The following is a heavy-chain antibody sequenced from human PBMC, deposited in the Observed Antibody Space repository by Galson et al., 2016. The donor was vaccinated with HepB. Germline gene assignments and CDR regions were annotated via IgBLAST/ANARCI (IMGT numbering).Heavy chain of an antibody. Sequence: SLRLSCAASGFSFSTAWMTWVRQAPGKGLEWIGRSKSKTDGGTTDYAAPVKGRFTISRDDSKNTLYLQMNSLKTEDTALYYCTTGPVVVAAPGDYWGQGTLVTVSS. CDR3: TTGPVVVAAPGDY. D-gene: IGHD2-15*01. CDR1: GFSFSTAW. V-gene: IGHV3-15*01. CDR2: SKSKTDGGTT. J-gene: IGHJ4*02.